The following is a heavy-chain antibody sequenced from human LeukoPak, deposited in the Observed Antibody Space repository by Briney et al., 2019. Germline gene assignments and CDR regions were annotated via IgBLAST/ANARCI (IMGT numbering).Heavy chain of an antibody. J-gene: IGHJ4*02. V-gene: IGHV1-69*13. CDR1: GVTFSRCA. CDR3: ARVLSYYDSSGYYSEFFDY. Sequence: SVKVSCKTSGVTFSRCAISWVRQAPGQGLEWMGGIIPIFGTANYAQKFQGRVTITADESTSTAYMELSSLRSEDTAVYYCARVLSYYDSSGYYSEFFDYWGQGTLVTVSS. D-gene: IGHD3-22*01. CDR2: IIPIFGTA.